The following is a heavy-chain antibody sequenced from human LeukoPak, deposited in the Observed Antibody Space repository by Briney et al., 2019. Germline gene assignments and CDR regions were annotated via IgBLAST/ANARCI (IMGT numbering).Heavy chain of an antibody. CDR2: ISGSGGST. J-gene: IGHJ4*02. CDR1: GFTLSSYV. D-gene: IGHD1-26*01. Sequence: GGSLRLSCAASGFTLSSYVMSWVRQAPGKGMEWVSTISGSGGSTYYADSVKGRFTISRDNSKNTLYLQMNSLRAEDTAVYYCATTYSGSTSDWGQGTLVTVSS. V-gene: IGHV3-23*01. CDR3: ATTYSGSTSD.